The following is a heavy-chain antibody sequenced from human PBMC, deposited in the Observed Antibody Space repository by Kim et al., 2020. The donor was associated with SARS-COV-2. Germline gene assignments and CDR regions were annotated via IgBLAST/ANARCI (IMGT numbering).Heavy chain of an antibody. Sequence: YADTGKRRFTITRDHSKNTLYLQMNSLRAEDTAVYYCAKEGGSTSRDFDYWGQGTLVTVSS. V-gene: IGHV3-23*01. CDR3: AKEGGSTSRDFDY. J-gene: IGHJ4*02. D-gene: IGHD2-2*01.